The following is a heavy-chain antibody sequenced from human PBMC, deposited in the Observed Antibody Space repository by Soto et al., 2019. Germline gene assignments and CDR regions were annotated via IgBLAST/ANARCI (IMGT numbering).Heavy chain of an antibody. CDR2: IIPIFGTA. J-gene: IGHJ5*02. Sequence: SVKVSCKASGGTFSGYAISWVRQAPGQGLEWMGGIIPIFGTANYAQKFQGRVTITADESTSTAYMELSSLRSEDTAVYYCARDPSSGWLYNWFDPWGQGTLVTVSS. CDR3: ARDPSSGWLYNWFDP. D-gene: IGHD6-19*01. CDR1: GGTFSGYA. V-gene: IGHV1-69*13.